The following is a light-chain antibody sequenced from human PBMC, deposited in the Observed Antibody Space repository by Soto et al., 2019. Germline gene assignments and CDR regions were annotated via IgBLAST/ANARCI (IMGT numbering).Light chain of an antibody. CDR3: RGYTSRATLV. V-gene: IGLV2-14*03. CDR1: SNDVGRSNY. CDR2: DVN. J-gene: IGLJ2*01. Sequence: QSALTQPAFVSGSPGQSITISCTGTSNDVGRSNYVSWYQHHPNNTPKLIIYDVNNRPSGVSDRFSGSKSGNTASLTISGLQAEDEADYYCRGYTSRATLVFGGGTQLTVL.